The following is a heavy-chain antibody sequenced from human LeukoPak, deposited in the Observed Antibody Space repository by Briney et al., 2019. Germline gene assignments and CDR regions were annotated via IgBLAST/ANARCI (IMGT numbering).Heavy chain of an antibody. V-gene: IGHV3-15*01. D-gene: IGHD3-10*01. CDR2: IKSKGDGETT. J-gene: IGHJ4*02. CDR1: GFTFTNAW. Sequence: PGGSLRLSCAASGFTFTNAWMTWVRQAPGKGPEWVGRIKSKGDGETTDYAAPMKGRFSMSRDDSKATMYLQMYSLEAEDTAVYYCTTDLGLTMIRGVIVYWGQGALVTVSS. CDR3: TTDLGLTMIRGVIVY.